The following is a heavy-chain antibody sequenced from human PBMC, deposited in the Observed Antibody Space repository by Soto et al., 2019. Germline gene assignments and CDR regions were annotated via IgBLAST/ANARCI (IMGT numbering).Heavy chain of an antibody. CDR1: GFMFKSYV. Sequence: QLQLVESGGGVVQPGTSLRLSCTASGFMFKSYVMHWVRQAPGKGLEWVALTSYNGNDKYYGDSVKGRCTVSRDNSKNTLHLQMDSLRPEDTALYYCARWGTTGGFDLWGQGTLVSVSS. J-gene: IGHJ4*02. CDR2: TSYNGNDK. CDR3: ARWGTTGGFDL. D-gene: IGHD3-16*01. V-gene: IGHV3-30*19.